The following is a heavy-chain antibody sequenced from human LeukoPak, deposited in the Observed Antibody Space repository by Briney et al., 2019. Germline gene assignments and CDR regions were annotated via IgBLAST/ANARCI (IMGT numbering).Heavy chain of an antibody. CDR1: GGSISSSTYY. CDR3: ARHPRGKDGYSSGWYIRLGWFDP. CDR2: IYYSGST. V-gene: IGHV4-39*01. J-gene: IGHJ5*02. D-gene: IGHD6-19*01. Sequence: SETLSLTCTVSGGSISSSTYYWGWIRQPPGKGLEWIGSIYYSGSTYYNPSPKSRVTISVDTSKNQFSLKLSSVTAADTAVYYCARHPRGKDGYSSGWYIRLGWFDPWGQGTLVTVSS.